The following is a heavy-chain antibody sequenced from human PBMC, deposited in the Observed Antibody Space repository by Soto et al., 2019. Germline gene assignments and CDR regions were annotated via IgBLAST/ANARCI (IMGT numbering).Heavy chain of an antibody. CDR1: GGSISSYY. D-gene: IGHD4-4*01. CDR3: ARFLKVTPESGWFDS. Sequence: XETLSLPFTDSGGSISSYYWSWIRQPPGKGLEWIGYIYYSGSTNYNPSLKSRVTISVDTSKNQFSLKLSSVTAADTAVYYCARFLKVTPESGWFDSWGQGTLVTVSP. V-gene: IGHV4-59*01. CDR2: IYYSGST. J-gene: IGHJ5*01.